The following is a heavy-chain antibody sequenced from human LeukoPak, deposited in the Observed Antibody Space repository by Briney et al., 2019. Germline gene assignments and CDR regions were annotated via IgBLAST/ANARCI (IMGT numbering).Heavy chain of an antibody. J-gene: IGHJ4*02. CDR2: INPNSGGT. Sequence: ASVKVSCKASGYTFTGYYMHWVRQAPGQGLEWMGWINPNSGGTNYAQKFQGRVTMTRDTSISTAYMELSSLRSEDTAVYYCARERRIQLWLQDYWGQGTLVTVSS. CDR3: ARERRIQLWLQDY. D-gene: IGHD5-18*01. CDR1: GYTFTGYY. V-gene: IGHV1-2*02.